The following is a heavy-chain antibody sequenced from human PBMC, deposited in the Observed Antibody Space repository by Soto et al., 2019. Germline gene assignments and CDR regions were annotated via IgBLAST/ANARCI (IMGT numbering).Heavy chain of an antibody. D-gene: IGHD2-2*01. CDR3: ARGEKYQLLSWFEP. CDR1: GGTFSSYA. Sequence: SVKVSCKASGGTFSSYAISWVRQAPGQGLEWMGGIIPIFGTANYAQKFQGRVTITADESTSTAYMELSSLRSEDTAVYYCARGEKYQLLSWFEPWGQGTLVTVS. V-gene: IGHV1-69*13. J-gene: IGHJ5*02. CDR2: IIPIFGTA.